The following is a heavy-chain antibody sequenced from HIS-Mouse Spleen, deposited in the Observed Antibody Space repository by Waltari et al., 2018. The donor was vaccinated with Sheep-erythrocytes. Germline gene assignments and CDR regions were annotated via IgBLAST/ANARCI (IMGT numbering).Heavy chain of an antibody. Sequence: EVQLVESGGGLVQPGGSLRLSCAASGFTFSSYWMSWVRQAPGRGLEWVANRKQDGSEKDYVDSVKGRFTSSRDNAKNSLYLQMNSLRAEDTAVYYCARAVAGTPDAFDIWGQGTMVTVSS. D-gene: IGHD1-7*01. CDR1: GFTFSSYW. CDR3: ARAVAGTPDAFDI. J-gene: IGHJ3*02. V-gene: IGHV3-7*01. CDR2: RKQDGSEK.